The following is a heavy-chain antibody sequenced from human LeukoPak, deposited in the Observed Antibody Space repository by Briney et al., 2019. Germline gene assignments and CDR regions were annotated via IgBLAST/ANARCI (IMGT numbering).Heavy chain of an antibody. CDR1: GGSLSSGSYY. D-gene: IGHD6-19*01. J-gene: IGHJ4*02. Sequence: SETLSLTCTVSGGSLSSGSYYWSWIRQPAGEGLEWIGRISTSGSTNYNPSLKSRVIISLDTSKNQFSLKLSSATAADTAVYYCAGSSGWSFFDYWGQGTLVTVSS. CDR3: AGSSGWSFFDY. CDR2: ISTSGST. V-gene: IGHV4-61*02.